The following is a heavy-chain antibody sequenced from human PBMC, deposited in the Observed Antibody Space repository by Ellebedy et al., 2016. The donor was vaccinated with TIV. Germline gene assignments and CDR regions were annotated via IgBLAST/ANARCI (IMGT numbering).Heavy chain of an antibody. CDR3: ARVLSLGGMLMVTSPMDY. CDR2: ISFGSTYI. V-gene: IGHV3-21*01. D-gene: IGHD2-21*02. CDR1: GFIFRSHS. Sequence: PGGSLRLSCSTSGFIFRSHSMNWVRQAPGKGLEWVSSISFGSTYIYYKDSVKGRFNISRDDAKNSLYLQMNSLRAEDTAVYYCARVLSLGGMLMVTSPMDYWGQGILVTVSS. J-gene: IGHJ4*02.